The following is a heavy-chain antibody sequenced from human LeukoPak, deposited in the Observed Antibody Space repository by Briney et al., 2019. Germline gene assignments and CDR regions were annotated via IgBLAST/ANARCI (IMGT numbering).Heavy chain of an antibody. CDR1: GYTFTSYA. Sequence: ASVTVSCKASGYTFTSYAMNWVRQAPGQGLEWMGWINTNTGNPTYAQGYTGRFVFSLDTSVSTAYLQISSLKAEDTAVYYCARDPRGYFDWLSMYYYYGMDVWGQGTTVTVSS. J-gene: IGHJ6*02. CDR3: ARDPRGYFDWLSMYYYYGMDV. D-gene: IGHD3-9*01. CDR2: INTNTGNP. V-gene: IGHV7-4-1*02.